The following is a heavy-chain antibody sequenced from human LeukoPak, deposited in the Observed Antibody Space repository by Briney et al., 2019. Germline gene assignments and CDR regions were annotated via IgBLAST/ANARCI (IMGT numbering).Heavy chain of an antibody. CDR2: INHSGST. J-gene: IGHJ4*02. D-gene: IGHD3-22*01. V-gene: IGHV4-34*01. CDR3: ARLRADWGYYYRGYSSDY. CDR1: GGSFSGYY. Sequence: SETLSLTCAVYGGSFSGYYWSWIRQPPGKGLEWIGEINHSGSTNYNPSLKSRVTISVDTSKNQFSLKLSSVTAADTAVYYCARLRADWGYYYRGYSSDYWGQGTLVTVSS.